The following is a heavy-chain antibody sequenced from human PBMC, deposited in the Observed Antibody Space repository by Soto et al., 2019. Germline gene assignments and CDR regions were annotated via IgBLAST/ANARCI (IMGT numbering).Heavy chain of an antibody. Sequence: QVQLQQWGAGLLKPSETLSLTCAVYGGSFSGYYWSWIRQPPGKGLEWIGEINHSGSTNYNPSLKRRVTISVDTSKNQFSLKLSSVTAADTAVYYCARGGVRPPNRRSDAFDIWGQGTMVTVSS. CDR3: ARGGVRPPNRRSDAFDI. CDR1: GGSFSGYY. J-gene: IGHJ3*02. D-gene: IGHD6-6*01. V-gene: IGHV4-34*01. CDR2: INHSGST.